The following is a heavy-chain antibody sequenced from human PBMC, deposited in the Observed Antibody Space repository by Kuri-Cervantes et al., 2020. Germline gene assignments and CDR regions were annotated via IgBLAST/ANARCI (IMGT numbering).Heavy chain of an antibody. CDR3: ARVPPAGMDY. CDR1: GFTLSSYT. Sequence: GGSLRLSCATSGFTLSSYTMDWVRQAPGKGLEWVSSISSSSSYIYYADSVKGRFTISRDNAKNSLFLQMNSLRAEDTAVYYCARVPPAGMDYWGQGTLVTVSS. D-gene: IGHD2-2*01. V-gene: IGHV3-21*04. CDR2: ISSSSSYI. J-gene: IGHJ4*02.